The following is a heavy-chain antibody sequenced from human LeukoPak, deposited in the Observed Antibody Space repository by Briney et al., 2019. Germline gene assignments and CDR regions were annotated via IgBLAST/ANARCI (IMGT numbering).Heavy chain of an antibody. CDR1: GFTFSSYA. D-gene: IGHD3-3*01. V-gene: IGHV3-23*01. J-gene: IGHJ4*02. Sequence: PGGSLRLSCAASGFTFSSYAMSWVRQAPGKGLEWVSSISGSAGSTYYADSVKGRFTISRDNSKNTLYLQMNSLRAEDTAVYYCAKDRDFWSGNPNDYWGQGTLVAVSS. CDR3: AKDRDFWSGNPNDY. CDR2: ISGSAGST.